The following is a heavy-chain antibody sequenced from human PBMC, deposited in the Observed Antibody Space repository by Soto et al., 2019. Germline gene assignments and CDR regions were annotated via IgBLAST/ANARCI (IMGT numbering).Heavy chain of an antibody. CDR1: GVSLITAKMG. V-gene: IGHV2-26*01. Sequence: SGPTLVNPTETLTLTCTVSGVSLITAKMGVSWIRQPPGKALEWLAHILSNDEKSFSPSLKRRLTISTDTSKAQVVLTMTNMGPGDTATYYCARTLEMRNGMDVWGQGTTVTV. J-gene: IGHJ6*02. CDR2: ILSNDEK. D-gene: IGHD2-8*01. CDR3: ARTLEMRNGMDV.